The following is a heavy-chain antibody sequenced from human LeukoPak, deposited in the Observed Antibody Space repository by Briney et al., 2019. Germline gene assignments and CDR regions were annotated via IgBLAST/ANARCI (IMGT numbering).Heavy chain of an antibody. CDR3: ARSQVNVWLASPDAFDI. Sequence: SETLSLTCTVSGYSISSGYYWGWIRQPPGQGLEWIGSIYHSGSTYYNPSLKSRVTISVDTSKNQFSLKLSSVTAADTAVYYCARSQVNVWLASPDAFDIWGQGTMVTVSS. CDR1: GYSISSGYY. CDR2: IYHSGST. D-gene: IGHD6-19*01. J-gene: IGHJ3*02. V-gene: IGHV4-38-2*02.